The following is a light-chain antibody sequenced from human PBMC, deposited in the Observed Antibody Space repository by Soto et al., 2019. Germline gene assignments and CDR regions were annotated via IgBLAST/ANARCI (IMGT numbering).Light chain of an antibody. CDR2: DVS. J-gene: IGLJ1*01. Sequence: QSALTQPASVSGSPGQSITISCTGTSSDVGGYNYVSWYKQHPGKAPKFMIYDVSNRPSGVSNRFSGSKSGNTASLNISGLQAEDEADYYCCSYTTSNTRQIVVGTGTKLTVL. V-gene: IGLV2-14*01. CDR1: SSDVGGYNY. CDR3: CSYTTSNTRQIV.